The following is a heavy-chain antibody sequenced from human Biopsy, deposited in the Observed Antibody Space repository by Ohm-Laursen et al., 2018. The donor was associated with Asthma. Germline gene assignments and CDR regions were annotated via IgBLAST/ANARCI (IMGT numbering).Heavy chain of an antibody. CDR1: AYTFIGYH. J-gene: IGHJ5*02. CDR2: INPNGGAT. D-gene: IGHD7-27*01. CDR3: ARVQKSPGDRWFDP. Sequence: ASVKVSCKASAYTFIGYHLHWVRQAPGEGLEWMGRINPNGGATIYAQKFQGRVTMTRDTSISTAYMELSRLTSDDTAVYYCARVQKSPGDRWFDPWGQGSLVTVSS. V-gene: IGHV1-2*06.